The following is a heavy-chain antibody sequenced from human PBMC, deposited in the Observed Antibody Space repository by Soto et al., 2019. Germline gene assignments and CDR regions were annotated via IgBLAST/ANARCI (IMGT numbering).Heavy chain of an antibody. CDR1: GGTFSSYA. Sequence: SVKLSCKASGGTFSSYAISWVRQAPGQGLEWMGGIIPIFGTANYAQKFQGRVTITADESTSTAYMELSSLRSEDTAVYYCSRGYYYDSSGYSPPAEYFQHWGQGTLVTVSS. J-gene: IGHJ1*01. D-gene: IGHD3-22*01. CDR3: SRGYYYDSSGYSPPAEYFQH. CDR2: IIPIFGTA. V-gene: IGHV1-69*13.